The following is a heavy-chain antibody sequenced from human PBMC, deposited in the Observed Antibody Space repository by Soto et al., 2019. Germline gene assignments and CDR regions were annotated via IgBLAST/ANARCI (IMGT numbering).Heavy chain of an antibody. V-gene: IGHV3-74*01. CDR1: GFTFSNYW. CDR2: INSDGSST. D-gene: IGHD3-9*01. CDR3: ARDLVHYDVLTAYHNYGMDV. J-gene: IGHJ6*04. Sequence: GGSLRLSCAASGFTFSNYWMHWVRQAPGKGPLWVSRINSDGSSTNNADSVKGRFTISRDNAKNTLYLQMNSLGDEDTAVYYCARDLVHYDVLTAYHNYGMDVWGDGTTVTVSS.